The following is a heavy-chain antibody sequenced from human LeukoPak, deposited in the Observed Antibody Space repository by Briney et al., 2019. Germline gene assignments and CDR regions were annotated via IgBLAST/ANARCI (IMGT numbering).Heavy chain of an antibody. Sequence: ASVKVSCKASGGTFSSYAISWVRQAPGQGLEWMGGIIPIFGTASYAQKFQGRVTITADESTSTAYMELSSLRSEDTAVYYCARDGVCSSTSCYSGFDPWGQGTLVTVSS. J-gene: IGHJ5*02. CDR3: ARDGVCSSTSCYSGFDP. V-gene: IGHV1-69*13. CDR1: GGTFSSYA. D-gene: IGHD2-2*01. CDR2: IIPIFGTA.